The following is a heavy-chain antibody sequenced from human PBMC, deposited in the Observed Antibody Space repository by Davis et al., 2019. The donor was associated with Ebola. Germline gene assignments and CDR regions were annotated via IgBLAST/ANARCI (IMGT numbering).Heavy chain of an antibody. CDR2: IYTRGRT. CDR1: GGSISSHY. V-gene: IGHV4-4*07. CDR3: VRDGCPGGSCYCGDY. D-gene: IGHD2-15*01. Sequence: PGGSLRLSCTVSGGSISSHYWSWIRQPAGKGLEWIGRIYTRGRTNYTPSLNRRVTMSVDTSKNQFSLRLRSVTAADTAVYYCVRDGCPGGSCYCGDYWGQGTLVTVSS. J-gene: IGHJ4*02.